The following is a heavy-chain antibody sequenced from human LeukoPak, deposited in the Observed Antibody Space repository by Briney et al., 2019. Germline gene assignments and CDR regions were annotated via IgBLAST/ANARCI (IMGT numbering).Heavy chain of an antibody. CDR2: ISWNSGSI. V-gene: IGHV3-9*01. CDR1: GFTFDDYA. J-gene: IGHJ4*02. D-gene: IGHD3-3*01. CDR3: ALFFGVARKDVKGIDY. Sequence: PGGSLRLSCAASGFTFDDYAMHWVRHAPGKGLEWVSGISWNSGSIGYADSVKGRFTISRDNAKNSLYLQMNSLRAEDTALYYCALFFGVARKDVKGIDYWGQGTLVTVSS.